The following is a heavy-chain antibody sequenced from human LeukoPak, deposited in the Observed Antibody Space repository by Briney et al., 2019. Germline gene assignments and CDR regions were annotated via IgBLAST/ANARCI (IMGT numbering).Heavy chain of an antibody. J-gene: IGHJ4*02. V-gene: IGHV1-69*04. CDR2: IIPILGRA. Sequence: SVKISCKASGGSFSSYAISWVRQAFERGLWWTGRIIPILGRANCAQKSQGRVKITADKSTSTAYMELSSLRSEDTAVYYCAGLHDYGDYGRPDRAWYFDYWGQGTLVTASS. CDR1: GGSFSSYA. CDR3: AGLHDYGDYGRPDRAWYFDY. D-gene: IGHD4-17*01.